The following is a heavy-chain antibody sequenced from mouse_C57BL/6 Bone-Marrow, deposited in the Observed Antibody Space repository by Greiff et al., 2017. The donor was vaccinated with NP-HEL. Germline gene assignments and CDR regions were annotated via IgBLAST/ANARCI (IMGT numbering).Heavy chain of an antibody. D-gene: IGHD6-1*01. J-gene: IGHJ3*01. V-gene: IGHV5-6*01. CDR2: ISSGGSYT. CDR3: ARLGLAWFAY. Sequence: EVKLMESGGDLVKPGGSLKLSCAASGFTFSSYGMSWVRQTPDKRLEWVATISSGGSYTYYPDSVKGRFTISRDNAKNTLYLQMSILKAEYTAMYYCARLGLAWFAYWGQGTLVTVSA. CDR1: GFTFSSYG.